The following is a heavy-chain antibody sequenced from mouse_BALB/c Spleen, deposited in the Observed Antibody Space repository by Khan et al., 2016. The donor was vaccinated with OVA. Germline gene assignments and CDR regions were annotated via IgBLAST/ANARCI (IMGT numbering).Heavy chain of an antibody. Sequence: EVKLVESGGGLVQPGGSQKLSCAASGFTFSSYGMHWVRQAPEKGLEWVAYISGDSSTIYYTDTVKGRFTISRDNPKNTLSLQMTSLMSEDTAMYYCATSYYYGYYFDYWGPGTTLTVSS. J-gene: IGHJ2*01. CDR1: GFTFSSYG. V-gene: IGHV5-17*02. CDR3: ATSYYYGYYFDY. CDR2: ISGDSSTI. D-gene: IGHD1-1*01.